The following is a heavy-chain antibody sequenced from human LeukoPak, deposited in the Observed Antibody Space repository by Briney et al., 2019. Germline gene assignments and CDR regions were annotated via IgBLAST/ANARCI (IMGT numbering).Heavy chain of an antibody. Sequence: SETLSLTCAVSGGSISSAGYSWNWLRQPPGRGLEWIGYIYYSGSTYYNPSLKSRVTISVDTSKNQFSLKLISVTAADTAVYYCARVKGVVTAILDYWGQGTLVTVSS. D-gene: IGHD2-21*02. CDR2: IYYSGST. CDR1: GGSISSAGYS. J-gene: IGHJ4*02. CDR3: ARVKGVVTAILDY. V-gene: IGHV4-30-4*07.